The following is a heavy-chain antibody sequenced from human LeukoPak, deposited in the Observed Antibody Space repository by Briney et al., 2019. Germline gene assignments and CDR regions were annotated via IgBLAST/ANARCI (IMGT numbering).Heavy chain of an antibody. CDR2: INHSGST. V-gene: IGHV4-34*01. J-gene: IGHJ6*02. Sequence: SETLSLTCAVYGGSFNGYYWSWIRQPPGKGLEWIGEINHSGSTNYNPSLKSRVTISVDTSKNQFSLKLSSVTAADTAVYYCARGPSIQLWSDPYYYYGMDVWGQGTTVTVSS. CDR1: GGSFNGYY. CDR3: ARGPSIQLWSDPYYYYGMDV. D-gene: IGHD5-18*01.